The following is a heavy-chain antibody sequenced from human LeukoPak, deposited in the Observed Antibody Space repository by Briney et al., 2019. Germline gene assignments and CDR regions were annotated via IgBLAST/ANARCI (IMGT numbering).Heavy chain of an antibody. D-gene: IGHD3-10*01. CDR2: IYYIGTA. J-gene: IGHJ6*03. V-gene: IGHV4-30-4*01. CDR3: ARARGDSPRIYYYMDV. Sequence: PSETLSLTCTASGDSPSIGDYRWSWIRQSPGKGLEWIGYIYYIGTAYYNPSLRSRLTLSADTSKNQFSLRLTSVTVADSAVYFCARARGDSPRIYYYMDVWGKGTAVTVSS. CDR1: GDSPSIGDYR.